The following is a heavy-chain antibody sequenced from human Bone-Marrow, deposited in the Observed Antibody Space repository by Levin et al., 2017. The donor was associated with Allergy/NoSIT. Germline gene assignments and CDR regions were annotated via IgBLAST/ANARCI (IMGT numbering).Heavy chain of an antibody. CDR1: GFTFSAYT. V-gene: IGHV3-21*01. J-gene: IGHJ4*02. CDR2: ITSSGSDM. Sequence: GGSLRLSCVASGFTFSAYTMNWVRQAPGKGLEWVSSITSSGSDMYYADSVKGRFTISRDNAENSVYLQMNSLRAEDTAVYYCARSRTDYWGPGTLVTVSS. CDR3: ARSRTDY.